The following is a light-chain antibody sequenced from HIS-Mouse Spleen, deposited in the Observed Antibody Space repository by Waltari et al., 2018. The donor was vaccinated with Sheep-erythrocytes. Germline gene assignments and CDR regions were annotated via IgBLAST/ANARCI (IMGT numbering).Light chain of an antibody. Sequence: QSALTQPRSVSGSPGQSVTISCTGTSSDVGGYNYVSCYQQHPGKAPKLMIYDVSKRPEGVPDRFSGSKSGNTASLTISGLQAEDEADYYCCSYAGSFWVFGGGTKLTVL. CDR1: SSDVGGYNY. CDR2: DVS. J-gene: IGLJ3*02. V-gene: IGLV2-11*01. CDR3: CSYAGSFWV.